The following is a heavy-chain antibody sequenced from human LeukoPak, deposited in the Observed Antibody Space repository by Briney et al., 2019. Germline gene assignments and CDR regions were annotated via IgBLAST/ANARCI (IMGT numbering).Heavy chain of an antibody. J-gene: IGHJ3*02. CDR1: GFTFSSYM. Sequence: GGSLRLSCAASGFTFSSYMVTWVRQAPGKGLEWVANIKQDGSEKYYVDSAKGRFTISRDNAKNSLYLQMNSLRAEDTAVYYCARTIFGVARNAFDIWGQGTMVTVSS. CDR2: IKQDGSEK. D-gene: IGHD3-3*01. CDR3: ARTIFGVARNAFDI. V-gene: IGHV3-7*01.